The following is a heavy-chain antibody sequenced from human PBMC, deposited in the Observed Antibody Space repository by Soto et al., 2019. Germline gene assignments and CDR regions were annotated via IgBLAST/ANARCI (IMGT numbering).Heavy chain of an antibody. Sequence: PSQTLSLTCAISGDSVSSNSAAWNWIRQSPSRGLEWLGRTYYRSKWYNDYAVSVKSRITINPDTSKNQISLQLNSVTPEDTSVYYCARSEITIFGVVPAAYYYYYGMDVWGQGTTVTVSS. J-gene: IGHJ6*02. D-gene: IGHD3-3*01. V-gene: IGHV6-1*01. CDR3: ARSEITIFGVVPAAYYYYYGMDV. CDR1: GDSVSSNSAA. CDR2: TYYRSKWYN.